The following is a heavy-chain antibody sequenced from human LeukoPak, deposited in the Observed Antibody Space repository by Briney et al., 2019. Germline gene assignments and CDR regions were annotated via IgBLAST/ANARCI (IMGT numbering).Heavy chain of an antibody. D-gene: IGHD4-17*01. CDR1: GYSFTNYY. J-gene: IGHJ3*02. CDR3: ARGPSLYGDYEGPDDAFDI. V-gene: IGHV1-46*01. Sequence: ASVKVSCKASGYSFTNYYIHWVRQAPGQGLEWMGIMNPSGGSTNYAQNFQGRVTMTRDTSTSTDYMELSGLTSEDTAVYYCARGPSLYGDYEGPDDAFDIWGQGTMVTVSS. CDR2: MNPSGGST.